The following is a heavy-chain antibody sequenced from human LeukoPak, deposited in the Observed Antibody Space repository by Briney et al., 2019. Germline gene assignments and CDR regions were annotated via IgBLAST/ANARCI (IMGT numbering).Heavy chain of an antibody. Sequence: SETLSLTCTVSGGSTSDYYWNWLRQPLGRGLEGVGYIYYRGTTNYNPSLNRRVTISLDSSKNQFSLRLNSVTAADTAIYYCARGPPRTGRERYFDYWGQGTLVSVSS. D-gene: IGHD1-1*01. CDR3: ARGPPRTGRERYFDY. CDR2: IYYRGTT. V-gene: IGHV4-59*01. J-gene: IGHJ4*02. CDR1: GGSTSDYY.